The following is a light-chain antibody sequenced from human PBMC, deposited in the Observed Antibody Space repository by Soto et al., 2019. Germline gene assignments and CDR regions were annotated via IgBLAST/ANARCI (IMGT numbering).Light chain of an antibody. CDR1: QSIARA. Sequence: DIQMTQSPSSLSASVGDRVTITCRASQSIARALNWYLQKPGKAPHILISDASNLQSGVPSRFSGSGSGTDFTLTISSLQPEDFATYYCQQSLNTPRTFGQGTKVEIK. CDR2: DAS. J-gene: IGKJ1*01. CDR3: QQSLNTPRT. V-gene: IGKV1-39*01.